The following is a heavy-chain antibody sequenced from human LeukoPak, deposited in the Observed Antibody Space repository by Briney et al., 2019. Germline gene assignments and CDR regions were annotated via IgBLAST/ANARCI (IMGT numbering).Heavy chain of an antibody. Sequence: SETLSLTCTVSGGSISSYYWSWIRQPPGKGLDWIGYIHYSGSTNYNPSLKSRVTISLDTSNNQFSLKLSSVTAADTAVYYCARMGGYSGYATHWGQGTLVTVSS. CDR1: GGSISSYY. CDR3: ARMGGYSGYATH. D-gene: IGHD5-12*01. V-gene: IGHV4-59*08. CDR2: IHYSGST. J-gene: IGHJ4*02.